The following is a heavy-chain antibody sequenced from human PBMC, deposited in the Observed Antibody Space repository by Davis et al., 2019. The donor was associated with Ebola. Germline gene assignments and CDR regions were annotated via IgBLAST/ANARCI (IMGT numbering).Heavy chain of an antibody. CDR2: IYYSGST. V-gene: IGHV4-61*01. J-gene: IGHJ5*02. CDR1: GGSVSSGSYY. Sequence: PSETLSLTCTVSGGSVSSGSYYWSWIRQPPGKGLEWIGYIYYSGSTNYNPSLKSRVTISVDTSKNQFSLKLSSVTAADTAVYYCARPFYSGYYLDANWFDPWGQGTLVTVSS. CDR3: ARPFYSGYYLDANWFDP. D-gene: IGHD5-12*01.